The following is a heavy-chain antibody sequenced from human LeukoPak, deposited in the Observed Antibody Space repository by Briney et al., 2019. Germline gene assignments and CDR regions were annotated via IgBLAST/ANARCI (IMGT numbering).Heavy chain of an antibody. D-gene: IGHD3-9*01. CDR2: IIPIFGTA. Sequence: ASVKVSCKASGGTFSSYAISWVRQAPGQGLEWMGGIIPIFGTANYAQTFQGRVTITADESTSTAYMELSSLRSEDTAVYYCARAGYDILTGYSDYYYYGMDVWGKGTTVTVSS. V-gene: IGHV1-69*13. CDR3: ARAGYDILTGYSDYYYYGMDV. J-gene: IGHJ6*04. CDR1: GGTFSSYA.